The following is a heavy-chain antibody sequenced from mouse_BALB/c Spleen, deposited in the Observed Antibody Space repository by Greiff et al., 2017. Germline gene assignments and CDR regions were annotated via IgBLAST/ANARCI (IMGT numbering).Heavy chain of an antibody. CDR3: ARNGRGNYVYYAMDY. J-gene: IGHJ4*01. V-gene: IGHV2-2*02. Sequence: VQLKESGPGLVQPSQSLSITCTVSGFSLTSYGVHWVRQSPGKGLEWLGVIWSGGSTDYNAAFISRLSISKDNSKSQVFFKMNSLQANDTAIYYCARNGRGNYVYYAMDYWGQGTSVTVSS. CDR1: GFSLTSYG. CDR2: IWSGGST. D-gene: IGHD2-1*01.